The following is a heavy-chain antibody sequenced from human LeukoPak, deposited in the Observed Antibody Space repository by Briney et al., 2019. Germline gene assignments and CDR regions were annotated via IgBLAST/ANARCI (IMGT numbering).Heavy chain of an antibody. D-gene: IGHD6-13*01. CDR2: ISAYNGNT. CDR1: GSTFTLYG. V-gene: IGHV1-18*01. CDR3: AGGGRPGYSRP. J-gene: IGHJ4*02. Sequence: ASVTVSCKGSGSTFTLYGITLVRHSPGQGNELMGWISAYNGNTNNAQKLQGRVTMTTDTSTSTAYMELRRLRSDVTAAYYCAGGGRPGYSRPWGQGTLVTVSS.